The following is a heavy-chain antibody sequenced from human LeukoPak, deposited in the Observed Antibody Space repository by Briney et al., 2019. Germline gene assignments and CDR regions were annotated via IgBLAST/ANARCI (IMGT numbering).Heavy chain of an antibody. J-gene: IGHJ4*02. D-gene: IGHD5-18*01. CDR1: GGSISSGDYY. CDR3: AREDIQLWSNFDY. CDR2: IYYSGST. V-gene: IGHV4-30-4*01. Sequence: SQTLSLTCTVSGGSISSGDYYWSWIRQPPGKGLEWIGYIYYSGSTYYNPSLKSRVTISVDTSKNQFSLKLSSVTAADTAVYYCAREDIQLWSNFDYWGQGTLVTVSS.